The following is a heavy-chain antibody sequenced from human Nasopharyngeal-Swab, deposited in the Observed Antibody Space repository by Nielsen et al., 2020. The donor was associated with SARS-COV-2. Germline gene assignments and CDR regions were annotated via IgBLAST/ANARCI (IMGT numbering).Heavy chain of an antibody. CDR2: ISGSGGST. D-gene: IGHD6-19*01. Sequence: GGSLRLSCAASGFTFSSYAMSWVRQAPGKGLEWVSAISGSGGSTYYADSVKGRFTISRDKSKNTLYLQMNSLRPDDTAVYSCASGGTAVATRYYGLDVWGQGTTVTVSS. CDR3: ASGGTAVATRYYGLDV. V-gene: IGHV3-23*01. CDR1: GFTFSSYA. J-gene: IGHJ6*02.